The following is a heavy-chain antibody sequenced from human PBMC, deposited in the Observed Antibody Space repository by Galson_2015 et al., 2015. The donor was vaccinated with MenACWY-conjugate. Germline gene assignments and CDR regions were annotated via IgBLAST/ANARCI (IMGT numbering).Heavy chain of an antibody. J-gene: IGHJ5*02. CDR2: ISATSATI. V-gene: IGHV3-21*01. CDR1: GFTFSSFS. Sequence: SLRLSCAASGFTFSSFSMNWVRQAPGKGLEWVSSISATSATINYADSVKGRFTISRDNAKNSLYLQMDSLRVEDTAVYYCARTAGSVPPWGQGTLVTLSS. D-gene: IGHD6-13*01. CDR3: ARTAGSVPP.